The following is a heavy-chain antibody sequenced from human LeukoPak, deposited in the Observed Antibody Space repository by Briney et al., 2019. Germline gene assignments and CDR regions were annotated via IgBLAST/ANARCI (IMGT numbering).Heavy chain of an antibody. CDR3: ARGGTGDNWFDP. CDR2: ISSSGSTI. CDR1: GFTFSDYY. D-gene: IGHD3/OR15-3a*01. J-gene: IGHJ5*02. V-gene: IGHV3-11*01. Sequence: GGSLRLSCAASGFTFSDYYMNWVRQAPGKGLEWVSYISSSGSTIYYADSVKGRFTISRDNSKNTLYLQMNSLRAEDTAVYYCARGGTGDNWFDPWGQGTLVTVSS.